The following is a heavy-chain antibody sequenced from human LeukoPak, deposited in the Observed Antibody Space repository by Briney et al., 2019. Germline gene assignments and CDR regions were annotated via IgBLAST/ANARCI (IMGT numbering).Heavy chain of an antibody. CDR1: GFTFSSYW. D-gene: IGHD2-2*01. V-gene: IGHV3-7*01. J-gene: IGHJ6*02. Sequence: GGSLRLSCAASGFTFSSYWMSWVRQAPGKGLEWVANIKQDGSEKYYVDSVKGRFTISRDNAKNSLYLQMNSLRAEDTAVYYCARQYCSSTSCYALYYYYYGMDVWGQGTTVTVSS. CDR2: IKQDGSEK. CDR3: ARQYCSSTSCYALYYYYYGMDV.